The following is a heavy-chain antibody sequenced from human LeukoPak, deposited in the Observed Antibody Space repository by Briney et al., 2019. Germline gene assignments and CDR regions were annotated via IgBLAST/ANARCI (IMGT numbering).Heavy chain of an antibody. J-gene: IGHJ4*02. CDR3: ARGIVGATDFDY. V-gene: IGHV3-74*03. Sequence: GGSLRLSCAASGFTFSSYWMHWVRQAPGKGLVWVSRINGDGSATTYADSVKGRFTISRDNAKNTLYLQMNSLRVEDTAVYFCARGIVGATDFDYWGQGTLVTVSS. D-gene: IGHD1-26*01. CDR1: GFTFSSYW. CDR2: INGDGSAT.